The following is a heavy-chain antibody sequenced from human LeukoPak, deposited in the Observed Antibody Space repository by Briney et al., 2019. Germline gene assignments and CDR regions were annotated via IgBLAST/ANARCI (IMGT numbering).Heavy chain of an antibody. V-gene: IGHV3-30*03. J-gene: IGHJ4*02. Sequence: GGSLRLSCAVSGFTFSSYGMYWVRQAPGKGLEWVAIISYDGRKKYYTDSVKGRFTISRDNSKKTLYLQMDSLRAEDTAVYYCVRGTYYSGSGSYYPGYWGQGTLVTVSS. CDR1: GFTFSSYG. D-gene: IGHD3-10*01. CDR3: VRGTYYSGSGSYYPGY. CDR2: ISYDGRKK.